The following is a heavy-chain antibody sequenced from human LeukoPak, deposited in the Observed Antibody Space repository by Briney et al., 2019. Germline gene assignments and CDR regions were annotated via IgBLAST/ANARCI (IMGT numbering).Heavy chain of an antibody. CDR3: ARSNSGLDY. D-gene: IGHD3-10*01. V-gene: IGHV3-53*01. CDR2: IYSGDNT. J-gene: IGHJ4*02. CDR1: GFTVSSNY. Sequence: GGSLRLSCAASGFTVSSNYMNWVRQAPGKGLEWVSVIYSGDNTYYADSVKGRFTISRDNSNNTLHLQMNTLRAEDTAVYYCARSNSGLDYWGQGTLVIVSS.